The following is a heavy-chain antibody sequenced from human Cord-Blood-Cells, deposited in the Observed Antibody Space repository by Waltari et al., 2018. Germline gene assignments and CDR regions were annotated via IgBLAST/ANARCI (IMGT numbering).Heavy chain of an antibody. J-gene: IGHJ4*02. Sequence: EVQLVESGGGLVQPGGSRKLPCAASGFTFRASAMHWVRQASGKGLEGVGRIRSKANSYATAYAASVKGRFTISRDDSKNTAYLQMNSLKTEDTAVYYCTRHGGNSDYWGQGTLVTVSS. V-gene: IGHV3-73*02. D-gene: IGHD2-15*01. CDR1: GFTFRASA. CDR2: IRSKANSYAT. CDR3: TRHGGNSDY.